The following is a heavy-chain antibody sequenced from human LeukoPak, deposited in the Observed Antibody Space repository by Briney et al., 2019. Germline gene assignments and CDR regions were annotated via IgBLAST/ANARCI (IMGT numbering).Heavy chain of an antibody. V-gene: IGHV4-30-2*01. Sequence: ASETLSLTCAVSGGSISSGSYSWSWIRQPPGKGLEWIGYIYPRGSTYYNPSLKSRVTISVDRSKNQFSLKLSSVTAADTAVYYCARGPGVVVVPAAIWGGNWFDPWGQGTLVTVSS. CDR2: IYPRGST. D-gene: IGHD2-2*02. CDR3: ARGPGVVVVPAAIWGGNWFDP. J-gene: IGHJ5*02. CDR1: GGSISSGSYS.